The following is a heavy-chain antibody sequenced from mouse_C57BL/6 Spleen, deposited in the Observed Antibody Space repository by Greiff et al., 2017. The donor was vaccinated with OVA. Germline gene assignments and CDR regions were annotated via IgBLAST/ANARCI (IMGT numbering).Heavy chain of an antibody. D-gene: IGHD2-4*01. CDR1: GYTFTRYW. CDR2: IDPSDSYT. J-gene: IGHJ3*01. V-gene: IGHV1-69*01. CDR3: ARVDDYDSFAY. Sequence: QVQLQQPGAELVLPGASVKLSCKASGYTFTRYWMHWVKQRPGQGLAWIGEIDPSDSYTNYNQKFQGKSTLTVDKASSTAYMQLSSLTSEDSAVYYCARVDDYDSFAYWGQGTLVTVSA.